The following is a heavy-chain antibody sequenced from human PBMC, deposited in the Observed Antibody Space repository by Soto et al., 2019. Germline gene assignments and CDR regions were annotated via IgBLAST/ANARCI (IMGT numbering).Heavy chain of an antibody. V-gene: IGHV3-9*01. J-gene: IGHJ3*02. CDR2: ISWNSGSI. CDR1: GFTFDDYA. Sequence: GGSLRLSCAASGFTFDDYAMHWVRQAPGKGLEWVSGISWNSGSIGYADSVKGRFTISRDNAKNSLYLQMNSLRAEDTALYYCAKGGSGTWIREDFDIWGQGTMVTVSS. CDR3: AKGGSGTWIREDFDI. D-gene: IGHD1-1*01.